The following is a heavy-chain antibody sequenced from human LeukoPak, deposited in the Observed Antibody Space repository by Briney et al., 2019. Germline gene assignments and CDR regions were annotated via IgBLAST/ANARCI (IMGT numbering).Heavy chain of an antibody. CDR2: IYYSGST. CDR1: GGSISSYY. D-gene: IGHD7-27*01. J-gene: IGHJ4*02. CDR3: ARRGRTGEDY. V-gene: IGHV4-59*08. Sequence: NPSETLSLTCTVSGGSISSYYWSWIRQPPGKGLEWIGYIYYSGSTNYNPSLKSRVTISVDTSKNQFSLKLSSVTAADTAVYYCARRGRTGEDYWGQGTLVTVSS.